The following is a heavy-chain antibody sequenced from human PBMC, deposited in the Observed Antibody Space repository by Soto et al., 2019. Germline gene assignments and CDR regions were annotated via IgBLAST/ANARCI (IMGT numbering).Heavy chain of an antibody. CDR1: GYTFTSYG. CDR2: ISAYNGNT. J-gene: IGHJ3*02. Sequence: ASVKVSCKASGYTFTSYGISWVRQAPGQGLEWMGWISAYNGNTNYAQKLQGRVTMTTDTSTSTAYMELRSLRSDDTAVYYCARDPSPPPRSTSHDIWDKGTMVTVSS. V-gene: IGHV1-18*01. CDR3: ARDPSPPPRSTSHDI. D-gene: IGHD2-2*01.